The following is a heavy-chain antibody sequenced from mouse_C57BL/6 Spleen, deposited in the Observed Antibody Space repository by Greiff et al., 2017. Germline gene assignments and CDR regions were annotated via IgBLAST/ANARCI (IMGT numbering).Heavy chain of an antibody. CDR2: IDPSDSYT. Sequence: QVQLQQPGAELVMPGASVKLSCKASGYTFTSYWMHWVKQRPGQGLGWIGEIDPSDSYTNYNQKFKGKSTLTVDKSSSTAYMQLSSLTSEDSAVYYCARDSITTVVARVYYFDYWGQGTTLTVSS. CDR3: ARDSITTVVARVYYFDY. D-gene: IGHD1-1*01. J-gene: IGHJ2*01. V-gene: IGHV1-69*01. CDR1: GYTFTSYW.